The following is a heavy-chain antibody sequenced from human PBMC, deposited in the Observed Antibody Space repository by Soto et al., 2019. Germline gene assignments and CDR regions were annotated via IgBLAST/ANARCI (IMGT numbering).Heavy chain of an antibody. CDR3: AREGIAADKNGFDP. CDR2: IYYSGHI. J-gene: IGHJ5*02. CDR1: CASLRRCDYS. V-gene: IGHV4-31*01. Sequence: SITCNVPCASLRRCDYSCLLNRPPPGKGLEWIGYIYYSGHIYYNPSLKSQITMSVDKSKNQFSLKLSTVTGADTAVYYCAREGIAADKNGFDPWGQGIMVTVSS. D-gene: IGHD6-13*01.